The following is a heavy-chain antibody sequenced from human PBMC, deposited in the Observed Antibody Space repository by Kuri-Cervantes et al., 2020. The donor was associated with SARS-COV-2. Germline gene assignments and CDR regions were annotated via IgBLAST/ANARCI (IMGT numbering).Heavy chain of an antibody. CDR3: ARRIREAVAAAYNYYYGMDV. J-gene: IGHJ6*02. Sequence: GSLRLSCTVSGGSISSYYWSWIRQPPGKGLEWIGYIYYSGSTNYNPPLKSRVTISVDTSKNQFSLKLSSVTAADTAVYYCARRIREAVAAAYNYYYGMDVWGQGITVTVSS. CDR1: GGSISSYY. CDR2: IYYSGST. D-gene: IGHD6-19*01. V-gene: IGHV4-59*12.